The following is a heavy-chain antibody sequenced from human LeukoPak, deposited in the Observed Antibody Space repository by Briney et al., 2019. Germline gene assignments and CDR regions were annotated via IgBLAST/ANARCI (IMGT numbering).Heavy chain of an antibody. Sequence: SETLSLTCTVSGGSISSYYWSWIRQPAGKGLEWIGRIYTSGSTNYNPSLKSRVTMSVDTSKNQFSLKLSSVTAADTAVYYCASPFPHFSEIQLWSDFDYWGQGTLVTVSS. V-gene: IGHV4-4*07. CDR2: IYTSGST. CDR1: GGSISSYY. J-gene: IGHJ4*02. D-gene: IGHD5-18*01. CDR3: ASPFPHFSEIQLWSDFDY.